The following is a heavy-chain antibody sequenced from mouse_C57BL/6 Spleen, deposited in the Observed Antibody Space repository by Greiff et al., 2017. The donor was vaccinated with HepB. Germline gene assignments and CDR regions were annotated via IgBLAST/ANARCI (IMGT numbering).Heavy chain of an antibody. D-gene: IGHD2-3*01. CDR3: VRNGYYPAWFAD. Sequence: EVHLVESGGGLVQPKGSLKLSCAASGFTFNTYAMHWVRQAQGKGLEWVARIRSKSSNYATYYADSVKDRFTISRDDSQSMLYLQMNNLKTEYTAMYYCVRNGYYPAWFADWGQGTLVTVSA. J-gene: IGHJ3*01. CDR1: GFTFNTYA. CDR2: IRSKSSNYAT. V-gene: IGHV10-3*01.